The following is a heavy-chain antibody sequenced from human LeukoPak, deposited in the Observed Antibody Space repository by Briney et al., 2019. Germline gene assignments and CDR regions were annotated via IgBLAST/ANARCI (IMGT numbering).Heavy chain of an antibody. J-gene: IGHJ4*02. CDR1: GFTFRSHA. D-gene: IGHD5-18*01. CDR2: IYENGGTT. V-gene: IGHV3-23*01. CDR3: AKKRGSNFGAFDY. Sequence: PGGSLRLSCVGSGFTFRSHAMSWVRQAPEKGLEFVSGIYENGGTTYYADSVKGRFSISRDNSKNTLYVQMNSLRAEDTAVYYCAKKRGSNFGAFDYWGQGTLVTVSS.